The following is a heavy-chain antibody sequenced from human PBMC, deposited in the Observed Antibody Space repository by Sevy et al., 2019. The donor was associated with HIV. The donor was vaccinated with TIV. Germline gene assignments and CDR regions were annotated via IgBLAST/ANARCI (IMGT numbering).Heavy chain of an antibody. V-gene: IGHV3-30*03. J-gene: IGHJ6*02. CDR3: ARDCTGYNGMDV. D-gene: IGHD2-8*02. CDR2: ISYHGRNK. Sequence: GGSLRLSCTASGFTFTTHGMHWVRQAPGKGLEWVAVISYHGRNKFYGSSVEGRFTISRDNSKKTLYLQMNSLTTEDTAVYYCARDCTGYNGMDVWGQGTMVTVSS. CDR1: GFTFTTHG.